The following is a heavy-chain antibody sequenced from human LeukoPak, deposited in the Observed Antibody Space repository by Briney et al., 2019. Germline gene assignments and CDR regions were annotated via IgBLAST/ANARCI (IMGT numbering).Heavy chain of an antibody. CDR1: GGTFSSYA. CDR3: ARGWYSSSWYERNWFDP. Sequence: ASVKVSCKASGGTFSSYAISWVRQAPGQGLEWMGWINPNSGGTNYAQKFQGRVTMTRDTSISTAYMELSRLRSDDTAVYYCARGWYSSSWYERNWFDPWGQGTLVTVSS. D-gene: IGHD6-13*01. V-gene: IGHV1-2*02. CDR2: INPNSGGT. J-gene: IGHJ5*02.